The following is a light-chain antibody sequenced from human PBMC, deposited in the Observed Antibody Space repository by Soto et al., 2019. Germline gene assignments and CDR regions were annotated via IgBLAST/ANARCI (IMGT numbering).Light chain of an antibody. CDR3: QQSNTYSWT. J-gene: IGKJ1*01. V-gene: IGKV1-5*03. CDR2: LAS. CDR1: QSISNW. Sequence: DIQMAQSPSTLSASVGDRVASTCRASQSISNWLAWYQQKPGKAPKLLIYLASSLESGVPSRFSGSGSGTEFTLTISNLQPDDFATYYCQQSNTYSWTFGQGTKVDI.